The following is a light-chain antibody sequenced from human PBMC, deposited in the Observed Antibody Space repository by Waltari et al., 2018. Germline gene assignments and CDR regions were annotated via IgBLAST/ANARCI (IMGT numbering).Light chain of an antibody. CDR1: QSISTL. CDR3: QQYNSYSRT. J-gene: IGKJ1*01. Sequence: DIQMTQSPSTLSASVGDRVTITCRASQSISTLLAWSQQKPGKSPKLVIYKASSLESGVPSRFSGSGSGTEFTLTISSLQPDDFATYYCQQYNSYSRTFGQGTKVEI. V-gene: IGKV1-5*03. CDR2: KAS.